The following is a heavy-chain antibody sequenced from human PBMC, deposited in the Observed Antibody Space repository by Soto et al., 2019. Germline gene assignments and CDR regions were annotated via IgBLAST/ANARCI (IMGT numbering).Heavy chain of an antibody. J-gene: IGHJ4*02. D-gene: IGHD4-4*01. CDR3: ARHAPLTTVTTEFDY. Sequence: SETLSLTCTVSGGSISSSSYYWGWIRQPPGKGLEWIGSIYYSGSTYYNPSLKSRDTISVDTSKNQFSLKLSSVTAADTAVYYCARHAPLTTVTTEFDYWGQGTLVTVSS. CDR1: GGSISSSSYY. CDR2: IYYSGST. V-gene: IGHV4-39*01.